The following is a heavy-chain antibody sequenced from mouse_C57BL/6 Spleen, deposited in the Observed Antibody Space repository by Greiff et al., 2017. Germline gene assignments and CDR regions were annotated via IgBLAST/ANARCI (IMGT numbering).Heavy chain of an antibody. CDR3: VRHGSTLGLFAY. J-gene: IGHJ3*01. D-gene: IGHD4-1*01. V-gene: IGHV10-1*01. CDR2: IRSKSNNYAT. CDR1: GFSFNTYA. Sequence: DVKLVESGGGLVQPKGSLKLSCAASGFSFNTYAMNWVRQAPGKGLEWVARIRSKSNNYATYYADSVKDRFTISRDDSESMLYLQMNNLKTEDTAMYYCVRHGSTLGLFAYWGQGTLVTVSA.